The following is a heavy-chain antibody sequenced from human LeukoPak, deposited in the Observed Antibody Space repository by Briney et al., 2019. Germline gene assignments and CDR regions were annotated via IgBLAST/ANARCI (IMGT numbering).Heavy chain of an antibody. CDR1: GYTFTGYY. D-gene: IGHD5-18*01. CDR2: INPNSGGT. CDR3: ARELASMDTASYYMDV. V-gene: IGHV1-2*02. Sequence: ASVKVSCKASGYTFTGYYMHWVRQAPGQGLEWMGWINPNSGGTNYAQKFQGRVTMTRDTSISTAYMELSRLRSDDTAVYYCARELASMDTASYYMDVWGKGTTVTVSS. J-gene: IGHJ6*03.